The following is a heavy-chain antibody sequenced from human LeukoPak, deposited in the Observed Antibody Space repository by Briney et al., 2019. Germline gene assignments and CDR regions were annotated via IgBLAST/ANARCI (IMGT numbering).Heavy chain of an antibody. V-gene: IGHV4-39*07. CDR1: GGSISSSSYY. Sequence: SETLSLTCTVSGGSISSSSYYWGWIRQPPGKGLEWIGSIYYSGSTYYNPSLKSRVTISVDTSKNQFSLKLSSVTAADTAVYYCARAGGYYGSGASDWGQGTLVTVSS. CDR2: IYYSGST. J-gene: IGHJ4*02. CDR3: ARAGGYYGSGASD. D-gene: IGHD3-10*01.